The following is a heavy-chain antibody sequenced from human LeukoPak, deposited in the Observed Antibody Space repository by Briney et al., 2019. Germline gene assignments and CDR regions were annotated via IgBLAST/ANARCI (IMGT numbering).Heavy chain of an antibody. CDR3: AKPSSSGWTGADY. Sequence: GGSLRLSCAASGFTFSGYWMSWVRQAPGKGLEWVSAISGSGGSTSYADSVKGRFTISRDNSKNTLYLQMNSLRAEDTAVYYCAKPSSSGWTGADYWGQGTLVTVSS. D-gene: IGHD6-19*01. J-gene: IGHJ4*02. CDR2: ISGSGGST. CDR1: GFTFSGYW. V-gene: IGHV3-23*01.